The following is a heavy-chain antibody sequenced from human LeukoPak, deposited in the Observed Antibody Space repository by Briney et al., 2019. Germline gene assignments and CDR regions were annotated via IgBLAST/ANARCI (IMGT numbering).Heavy chain of an antibody. V-gene: IGHV2-5*02. D-gene: IGHD3-10*01. CDR3: ARSNYYSSGTYYNDY. J-gene: IGHJ4*02. Sequence: NESGPTLVNPTQTLTLTCIFSGFSLSTSGVAVAWIRQPPGRALEWLALIYWDDDKRYSPSLKRRLTITNDPPKNHVVLTMTNMDPVDTATYYCARSNYYSSGTYYNDYWGQGTLVTVSS. CDR2: IYWDDDK. CDR1: GFSLSTSGVA.